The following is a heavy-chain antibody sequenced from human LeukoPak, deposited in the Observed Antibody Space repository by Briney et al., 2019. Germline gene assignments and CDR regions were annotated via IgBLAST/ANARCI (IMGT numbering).Heavy chain of an antibody. D-gene: IGHD2-21*02. CDR3: ARRNAYCGGDCYYDY. V-gene: IGHV4-34*01. Sequence: SETLSLTFAVHGGSFSGYYWSWIRQPPGKGLEWIGEINHSGSTNYNPSLKSRVTISVDTSKNQFSLKLSSVTAADTAVYYCARRNAYCGGDCYYDYWGQGTLVTVSS. CDR1: GGSFSGYY. J-gene: IGHJ4*02. CDR2: INHSGST.